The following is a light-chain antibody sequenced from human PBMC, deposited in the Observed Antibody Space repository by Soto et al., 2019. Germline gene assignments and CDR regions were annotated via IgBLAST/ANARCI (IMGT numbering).Light chain of an antibody. CDR2: GAS. CDR3: QQYNKWPLT. Sequence: EMVMTQSPATLSVSPGESATHSCRASQSVSSNLAWYQQKPGQAPRLLIYGASTRATGIPARFSGSGSGTEFTLTISSLQSEDFAVYFCQQYNKWPLTFGGGTKVEIK. CDR1: QSVSSN. V-gene: IGKV3-15*01. J-gene: IGKJ4*01.